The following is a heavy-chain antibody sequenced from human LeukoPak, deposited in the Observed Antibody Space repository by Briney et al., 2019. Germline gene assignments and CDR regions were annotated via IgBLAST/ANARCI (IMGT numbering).Heavy chain of an antibody. CDR2: TRNKANSYTT. CDR3: ARVGAALDY. Sequence: PGGSLRLSCAASGFTFSDHYMDWVRHAPGKGLEWVCRTRNKANSYTTEYAASVQGRFTISRDDSKNSLYLQMNSLKTEDTAVYYCARVGAALDYWGQGTLVTVSS. CDR1: GFTFSDHY. D-gene: IGHD3-10*01. J-gene: IGHJ4*02. V-gene: IGHV3-72*01.